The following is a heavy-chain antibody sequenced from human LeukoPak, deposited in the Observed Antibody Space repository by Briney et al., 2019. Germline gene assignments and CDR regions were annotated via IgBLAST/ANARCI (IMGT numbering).Heavy chain of an antibody. D-gene: IGHD1-26*01. V-gene: IGHV3-7*01. J-gene: IGHJ4*02. CDR1: GFTFSSYW. CDR2: IKGDESAR. CDR3: ARDVGGSLDY. Sequence: PGGSLRLSCAASGFTFSSYWMSWVRQAPGKGLGWVANIKGDESARHQADSVKGRFTISRDNAQRSVYLQMSRLRGEDTGVYYCARDVGGSLDYWGQGTLVTVSS.